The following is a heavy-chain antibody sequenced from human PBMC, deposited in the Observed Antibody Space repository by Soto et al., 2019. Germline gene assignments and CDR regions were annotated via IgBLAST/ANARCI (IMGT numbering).Heavy chain of an antibody. J-gene: IGHJ5*02. Sequence: ASGKVSCKASGYTFTSYYMHWVRQAPGQGLEWMGIINPSGGSTSYAQKFQGRVTMTRNTSTSTVYMELSSLRSEDTAVYYCARAMVRGVIIRNWFDPWGQGTLVTVSS. CDR2: INPSGGST. D-gene: IGHD3-10*01. CDR1: GYTFTSYY. V-gene: IGHV1-46*01. CDR3: ARAMVRGVIIRNWFDP.